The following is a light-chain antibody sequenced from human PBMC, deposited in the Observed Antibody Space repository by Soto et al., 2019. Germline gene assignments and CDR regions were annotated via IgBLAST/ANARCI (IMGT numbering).Light chain of an antibody. CDR2: AAS. Sequence: IQMTQSPSSLSASVGDRVIITCRSDHSINNYLNWYQQRPGKVPKILIYAASTLQSGVQSRFSGSGSGRVFTLTINSLQPEDFANYYCQQSYSTLGTFGRGTRVEI. CDR3: QQSYSTLGT. J-gene: IGKJ2*01. V-gene: IGKV1-39*01. CDR1: HSINNY.